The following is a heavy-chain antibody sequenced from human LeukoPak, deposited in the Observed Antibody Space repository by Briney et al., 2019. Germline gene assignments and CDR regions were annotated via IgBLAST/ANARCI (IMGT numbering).Heavy chain of an antibody. Sequence: GGSLRLSCAASGFIFSDYWMSWVRQAPEKGLEWVANIKQDGSQEFYADSVKGRFTISRDNAKSSLYLQMDRLTPADTGVYYCTSLFSPNWGQGTLVTVSS. CDR2: IKQDGSQE. CDR1: GFIFSDYW. J-gene: IGHJ4*02. CDR3: TSLFSPN. V-gene: IGHV3-7*01.